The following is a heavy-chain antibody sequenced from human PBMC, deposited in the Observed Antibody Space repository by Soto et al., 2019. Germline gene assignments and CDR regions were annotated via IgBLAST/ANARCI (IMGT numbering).Heavy chain of an antibody. CDR3: TIYYYDSSGYFPLVH. Sequence: GGSLRLSCTAYGFTFGDYAMSWVRQAPGKGLDWVGFIRSKAYGGTTEYAASVKGRFTISRDDSKSIAYLQMNSLKTEDTAVYYCTIYYYDSSGYFPLVHWGQGTLVTVSS. CDR2: IRSKAYGGTT. J-gene: IGHJ5*02. D-gene: IGHD3-22*01. CDR1: GFTFGDYA. V-gene: IGHV3-49*04.